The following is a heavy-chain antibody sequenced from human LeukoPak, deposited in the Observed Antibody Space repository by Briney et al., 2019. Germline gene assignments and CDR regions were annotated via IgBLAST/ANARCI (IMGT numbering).Heavy chain of an antibody. V-gene: IGHV1-69*13. CDR2: IIPIFGTA. CDR3: ARDPGASSWLNI. Sequence: SVKVSCKASGGTFSSYAISWVRQAPGQGLEWMGGIIPIFGTANYAQKFQGRVTITADESTSTAYMELSSLRSEDTAVYYCARDPGASSWLNIWGQGTLVTVSS. CDR1: GGTFSSYA. D-gene: IGHD6-13*01. J-gene: IGHJ4*02.